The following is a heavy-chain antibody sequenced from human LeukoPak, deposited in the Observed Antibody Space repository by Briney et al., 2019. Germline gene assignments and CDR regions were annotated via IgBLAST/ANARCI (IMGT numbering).Heavy chain of an antibody. D-gene: IGHD3-22*01. J-gene: IGHJ3*02. V-gene: IGHV3-21*01. Sequence: GGSLRLSCAASGFTFSSYSMNWVRQAPGKGLEWVSSISSSSSYIYYADSVKGRFTISRDNAKNSLYLQMNSLRAEDTAVYYCARDVYYYDRSGYYGAFDIWGQGTMVTVSS. CDR3: ARDVYYYDRSGYYGAFDI. CDR1: GFTFSSYS. CDR2: ISSSSSYI.